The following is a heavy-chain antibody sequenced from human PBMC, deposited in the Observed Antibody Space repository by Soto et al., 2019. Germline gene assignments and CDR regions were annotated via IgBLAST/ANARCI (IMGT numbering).Heavy chain of an antibody. CDR1: GFTFSSYA. D-gene: IGHD3-16*01. Sequence: EVQLLESGGGLVQPGGSLRLSCAASGFTFSSYAMSWVRQAPGKGLEWVSAISGSGGSTYYADSVKGRFTISRDNSKNPLYLQMNSLRAEDTAVYYCAKEGGWGFGYYYYMDGWGKGTTVTVSS. J-gene: IGHJ6*03. V-gene: IGHV3-23*01. CDR3: AKEGGWGFGYYYYMDG. CDR2: ISGSGGST.